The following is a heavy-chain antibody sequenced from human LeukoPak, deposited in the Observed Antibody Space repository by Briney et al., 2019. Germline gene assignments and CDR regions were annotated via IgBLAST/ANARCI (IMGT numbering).Heavy chain of an antibody. CDR3: ARGADGVSSNSRGWFDP. CDR1: GFTFSNYG. Sequence: GGSLRLSCAASGFTFSNYGLSWVRQAPGKGLEWVSGITGSGGSTYYADSVKGRFTISRDNARNSLYLQMKTLRAEDTAVYSCARGADGVSSNSRGWFDPWGQGTLVTVSS. CDR2: ITGSGGST. J-gene: IGHJ5*02. V-gene: IGHV3-23*01. D-gene: IGHD2-15*01.